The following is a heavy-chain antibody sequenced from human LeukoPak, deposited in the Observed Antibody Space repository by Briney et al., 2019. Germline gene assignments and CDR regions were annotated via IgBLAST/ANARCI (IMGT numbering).Heavy chain of an antibody. D-gene: IGHD2-2*01. V-gene: IGHV3-7*01. Sequence: PGGSLKLSCAASGFTFSSYWMSWVRQAPGKGLEWVANIKQDGSEKYYVDSVKGRFTISRDNAKNSLYLQMNSLRAEDTAVYYCARESCSSTSCSIFDYWGQGTLVTVSS. CDR2: IKQDGSEK. CDR1: GFTFSSYW. CDR3: ARESCSSTSCSIFDY. J-gene: IGHJ4*02.